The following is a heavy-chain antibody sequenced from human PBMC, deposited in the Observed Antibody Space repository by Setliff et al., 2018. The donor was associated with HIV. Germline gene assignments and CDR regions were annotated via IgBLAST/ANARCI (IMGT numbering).Heavy chain of an antibody. CDR1: GYNFTRNW. CDR2: IYPGDSDT. J-gene: IGHJ3*02. Sequence: GESLKISCKGSGYNFTRNWIGWVRQMPGKGPEWMGIIYPGDSDTRYSPSFQGQVTISAEKSISTAYLQWSSLKASDTAIYYCASGPRAFDIWGRGTMVTVSS. CDR3: ASGPRAFDI. V-gene: IGHV5-51*01.